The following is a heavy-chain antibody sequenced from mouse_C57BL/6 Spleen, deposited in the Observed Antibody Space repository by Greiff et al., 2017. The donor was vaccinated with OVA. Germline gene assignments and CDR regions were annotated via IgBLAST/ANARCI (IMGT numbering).Heavy chain of an antibody. CDR3: ARYYFDY. V-gene: IGHV1-82*01. CDR2: IYPGDGDT. J-gene: IGHJ2*01. CDR1: GYAFSNSW. Sequence: QVQLQQSGPELVQPGASVKLSCKASGYAFSNSWMNWVKQRPGKGLEWIGRIYPGDGDTDSNGKFTVKATLTADKCASTAYMQLSSLTSGDSAVYFCARYYFDYWGQSTTLTVSS.